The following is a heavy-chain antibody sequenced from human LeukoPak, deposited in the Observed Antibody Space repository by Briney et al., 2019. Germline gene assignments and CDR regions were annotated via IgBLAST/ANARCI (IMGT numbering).Heavy chain of an antibody. V-gene: IGHV3-48*03. Sequence: GGSLRLSCAASGFTFSSYEMNWVRQAPGKGLEWVSYISSSGSTIYYADSVKGRLTISRDNAKNSLYLQMNSLRAEDTAVYYCARVYYYGSGSRPLDYWGQGTLVTVSS. CDR1: GFTFSSYE. D-gene: IGHD3-10*01. CDR2: ISSSGSTI. CDR3: ARVYYYGSGSRPLDY. J-gene: IGHJ4*02.